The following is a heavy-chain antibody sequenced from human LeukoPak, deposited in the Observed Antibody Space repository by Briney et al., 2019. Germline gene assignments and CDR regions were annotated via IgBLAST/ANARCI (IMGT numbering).Heavy chain of an antibody. D-gene: IGHD6-13*01. J-gene: IGHJ5*02. Sequence: GGSLRLSCAASGFTFSSYSMNWVRQAPGKGLEWVSSISSSSSYIYYADSVKGRFTISRDNAKNSLYLQMNSLRAEDTAVYYCARDGDENSSSWSWFDPWGQGTLVTVSS. V-gene: IGHV3-21*01. CDR3: ARDGDENSSSWSWFDP. CDR2: ISSSSSYI. CDR1: GFTFSSYS.